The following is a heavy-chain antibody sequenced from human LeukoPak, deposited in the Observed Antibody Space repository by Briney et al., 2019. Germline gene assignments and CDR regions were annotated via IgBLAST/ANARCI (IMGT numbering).Heavy chain of an antibody. D-gene: IGHD2/OR15-2a*01. CDR3: VSFYETY. Sequence: GGSLRLSCAASGNYWMHWVRQVPGEGLVWVSHINSDGSWTSYADSVKGRFTISKDNAKNTVYLQMNSLRAEDTAVYYCVSFYETYWGRGTLVTVSS. V-gene: IGHV3-74*01. J-gene: IGHJ4*02. CDR2: INSDGSWT. CDR1: GNYW.